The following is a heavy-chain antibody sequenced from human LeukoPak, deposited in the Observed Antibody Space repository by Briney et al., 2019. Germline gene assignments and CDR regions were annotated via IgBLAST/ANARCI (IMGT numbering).Heavy chain of an antibody. CDR1: GGCFSGYY. J-gene: IGHJ4*02. CDR3: ARGPMIQPMDYGDYVDY. CDR2: LNHSGST. D-gene: IGHD4-17*01. Sequence: SETLSLTCAVYGGCFSGYYWSWIRQLPGKGLEWIGELNHSGSTNYNPSLKSRVTISVDTFKNQFSLKLSSVTAADTAVYYCARGPMIQPMDYGDYVDYWGQGTLVTVSS. V-gene: IGHV4-34*01.